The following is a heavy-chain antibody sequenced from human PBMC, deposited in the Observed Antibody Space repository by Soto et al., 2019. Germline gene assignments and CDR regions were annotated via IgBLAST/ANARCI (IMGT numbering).Heavy chain of an antibody. J-gene: IGHJ6*02. CDR2: IYYSGST. Sequence: KASETLSLTCTVSGGSISSSSYYWGWIRQPPGKGLEWIGSIYYSGSTYYNPSLKSRVTISVDTSKNQFSLKLSSVTAADTAVYYCARRRGYSYGGYYYGMDVWGQGTTVTVSS. D-gene: IGHD5-18*01. CDR1: GGSISSSSYY. CDR3: ARRRGYSYGGYYYGMDV. V-gene: IGHV4-39*01.